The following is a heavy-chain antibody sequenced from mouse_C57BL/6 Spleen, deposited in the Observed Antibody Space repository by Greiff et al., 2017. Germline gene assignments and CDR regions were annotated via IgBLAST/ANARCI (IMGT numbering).Heavy chain of an antibody. CDR1: GYAFSSYW. CDR2: IYPGDGDT. Sequence: VQLQQSGAELVKPGASVKISCKASGYAFSSYWMNWVKQRPGKGLEWIGQIYPGDGDTNYNGKFKGKATLTADKSSSTAYMQLSSLTSEDSAVYFCARQLRLEVYAMDYWGQGTSVTVSS. V-gene: IGHV1-80*01. D-gene: IGHD3-2*02. CDR3: ARQLRLEVYAMDY. J-gene: IGHJ4*01.